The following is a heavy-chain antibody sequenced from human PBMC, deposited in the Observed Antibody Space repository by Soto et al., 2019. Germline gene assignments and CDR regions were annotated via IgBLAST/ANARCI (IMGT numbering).Heavy chain of an antibody. V-gene: IGHV3-48*02. J-gene: IGHJ6*02. CDR2: ISSSSSTV. Sequence: PGGSLRLSCAASGFTFSSYSMNWVRQAPGKGLEWVSYISSSSSTVYYADSVKGRFTISRDNAKNSLYLQMNSLRDEDTAVYYCARDDVEMATPDYYYYYGMDVWGQGTTVTVSS. CDR3: ARDDVEMATPDYYYYYGMDV. CDR1: GFTFSSYS. D-gene: IGHD5-12*01.